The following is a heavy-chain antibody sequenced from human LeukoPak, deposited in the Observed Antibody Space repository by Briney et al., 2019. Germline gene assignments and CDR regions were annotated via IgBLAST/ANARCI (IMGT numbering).Heavy chain of an antibody. D-gene: IGHD6-6*01. J-gene: IGHJ5*02. CDR1: GGSISSYY. CDR2: IYTSGST. V-gene: IGHV4-4*07. CDR3: ARGGGSSSSGDWFDP. Sequence: SETLSLTCTVSGGSISSYYWSWIRQPAGKGLEWIGRIYTSGSTNYNPSLKSRLTISVDKSKNQFSLELSSVTAADTAVYYCARGGGSSSSGDWFDPWGQGTLVTVSS.